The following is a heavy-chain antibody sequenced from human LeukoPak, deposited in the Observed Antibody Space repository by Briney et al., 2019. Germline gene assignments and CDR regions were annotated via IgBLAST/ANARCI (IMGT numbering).Heavy chain of an antibody. D-gene: IGHD1-7*01. Sequence: GGSLRLSCSASGFTFRSCWMHWVRQAPGKGLEWVARINSDGSSTSYADPVKGRFTISRDKAKNTLYLQMSSLRAEDTAVYYCAGVTSGTGTIFDSWGQGTLVTVSS. CDR2: INSDGSST. V-gene: IGHV3-74*01. CDR3: AGVTSGTGTIFDS. J-gene: IGHJ4*02. CDR1: GFTFRSCW.